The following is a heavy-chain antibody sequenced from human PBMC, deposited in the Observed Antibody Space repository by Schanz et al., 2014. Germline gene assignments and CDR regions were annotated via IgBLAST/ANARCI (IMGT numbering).Heavy chain of an antibody. D-gene: IGHD4-17*01. Sequence: QVQLVQSGADVKKPGASVKVSCKASGNTLSAYYIHWIRQAPGQGLEWMGRINPNSGGTNYAQKFQGRVTMTRDTSISTAYMELSSLRSDDTVVYYCARELRLEYYFDYWGQGTQVTVSS. J-gene: IGHJ4*02. CDR2: INPNSGGT. CDR3: ARELRLEYYFDY. CDR1: GNTLSAYY. V-gene: IGHV1-2*05.